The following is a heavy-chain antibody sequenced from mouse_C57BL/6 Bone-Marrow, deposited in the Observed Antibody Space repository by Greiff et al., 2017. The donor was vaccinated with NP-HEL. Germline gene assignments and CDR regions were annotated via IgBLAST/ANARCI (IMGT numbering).Heavy chain of an antibody. CDR1: GYTFPSYW. Sequence: QVQLQQPGAELVRPGSSVKLSCKASGYTFPSYWMDWVKQRPGQGLEWIGNIYPSDSETHYNQKLKDKATLTVDKSSSTAYMQLSSLTAEDSAVYYCARGGLRRGKNAMDYWGQGTSVTVSS. V-gene: IGHV1-61*01. CDR3: ARGGLRRGKNAMDY. D-gene: IGHD2-4*01. CDR2: IYPSDSET. J-gene: IGHJ4*01.